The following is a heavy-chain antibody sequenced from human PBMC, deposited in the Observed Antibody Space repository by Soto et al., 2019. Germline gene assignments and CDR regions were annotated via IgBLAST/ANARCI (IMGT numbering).Heavy chain of an antibody. J-gene: IGHJ6*03. CDR1: GGSFSGYY. CDR3: ARGRQGYCSGGSCYLYYYYYMDV. CDR2: INHSGST. V-gene: IGHV4-34*01. D-gene: IGHD2-15*01. Sequence: SETLSLTCAVYGGSFSGYYWSWIRQPPGKGLEWIGEINHSGSTNYNPSLKSRVTISVDTSKNQFSLKLSSVTAADTAVYYCARGRQGYCSGGSCYLYYYYYMDVWGKGTTVTVSS.